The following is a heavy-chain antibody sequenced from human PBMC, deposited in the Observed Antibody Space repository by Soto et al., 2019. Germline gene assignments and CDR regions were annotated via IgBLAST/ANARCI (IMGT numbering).Heavy chain of an antibody. CDR2: IKQDESEK. D-gene: IGHD3-9*01. Sequence: PGGSLRLSCAVSGFTFSNYWMSWVRQAPGKGLEWVATIKQDESEKYYVDSVKGRFTISRDNAKNSLYLQMNTLRAEDTAVYYCARSLRGILDAFDIWGQGTMVTVSS. CDR3: ARSLRGILDAFDI. J-gene: IGHJ3*02. V-gene: IGHV3-7*01. CDR1: GFTFSNYW.